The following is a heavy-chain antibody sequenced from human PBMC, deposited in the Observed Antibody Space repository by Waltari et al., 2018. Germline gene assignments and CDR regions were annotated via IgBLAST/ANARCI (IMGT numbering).Heavy chain of an antibody. Sequence: QVQLQESGPGLVKPSETLSLTCAVSGYSISSGYYWGWIRQPPGKGLEWIGSIYHSGSTYYNPSLKSRVTISVDTSKNQFSLKLSSVTAADTAVYYCASQDGVDVWGQGTTVTVSS. CDR3: ASQDGVDV. J-gene: IGHJ6*02. V-gene: IGHV4-38-2*01. CDR2: IYHSGST. D-gene: IGHD2-15*01. CDR1: GYSISSGYY.